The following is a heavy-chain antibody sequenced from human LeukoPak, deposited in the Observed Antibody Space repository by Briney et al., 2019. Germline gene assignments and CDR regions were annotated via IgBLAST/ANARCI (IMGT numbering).Heavy chain of an antibody. D-gene: IGHD4-17*01. Sequence: SETLSVTCTVSSDSISSYYWSWIRQPPGKGLEWIGYIYYSGSTNYNPSLKSRVTISVDTSKNQFSLKLSSVTAADTAVYYCASSLRPYYFAYWGQGTLVTVSS. CDR1: SDSISSYY. CDR3: ASSLRPYYFAY. CDR2: IYYSGST. V-gene: IGHV4-59*01. J-gene: IGHJ4*02.